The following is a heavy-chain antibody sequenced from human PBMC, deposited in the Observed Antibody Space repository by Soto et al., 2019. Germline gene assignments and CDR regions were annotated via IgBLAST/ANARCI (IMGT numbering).Heavy chain of an antibody. J-gene: IGHJ5*02. CDR3: AKDTGSSWRSVGWFAR. Sequence: QVQLVESGGGVVQPGRSLRLSCAASGFTFSSYGMHWVRQAPGKGLEWVAVISYDGSNKYYADSVKGRFTFSRDNSKNTRYLQMNSLSAEDRWVYYCAKDTGSSWRSVGWFARWGQGTVVRVS. CDR1: GFTFSSYG. D-gene: IGHD6-13*01. V-gene: IGHV3-30*18. CDR2: ISYDGSNK.